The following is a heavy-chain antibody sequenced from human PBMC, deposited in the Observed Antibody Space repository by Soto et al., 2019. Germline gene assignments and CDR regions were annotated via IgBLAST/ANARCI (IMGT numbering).Heavy chain of an antibody. CDR3: AAEAGLGGYTNPTCFHP. CDR2: INNSGST. V-gene: IGHV4-61*01. Sequence: SETLSLTCSVSGGSVSSGSYYWSWIRQPPGKGLEWIGYINNSGSTTYNASLKSRVTISVDTSKNQFSLRLSSVTAADTAVYYCAAEAGLGGYTNPTCFHPWGPGIMGTV. CDR1: GGSVSSGSYY. D-gene: IGHD5-18*01. J-gene: IGHJ5*02.